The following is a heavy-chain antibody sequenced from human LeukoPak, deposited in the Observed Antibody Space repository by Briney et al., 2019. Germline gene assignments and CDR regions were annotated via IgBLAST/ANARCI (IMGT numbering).Heavy chain of an antibody. CDR3: ARGGTTVVAPVY. J-gene: IGHJ4*02. V-gene: IGHV4-30-4*01. Sequence: PSQTLSLTCTVSGGSISSDNYFWRWIRQPRGGGLEWIGYIYYSGGTYYNPSLRSRVTISVDTSKNQFSLKLSSVTAADTAVYYCARGGTTVVAPVYWGQGTLVTVSS. CDR2: IYYSGGT. D-gene: IGHD4-23*01. CDR1: GGSISSDNYF.